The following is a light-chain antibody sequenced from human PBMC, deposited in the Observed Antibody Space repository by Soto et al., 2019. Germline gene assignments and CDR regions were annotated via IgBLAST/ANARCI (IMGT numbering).Light chain of an antibody. V-gene: IGLV2-14*01. CDR3: SSFTSRFTFNYI. Sequence: QSALTQPASASGSPGQSITISCTGTSSDVGGYNYVSWYQQHPGKAPKIIIYEVTNRPSGVSNRFSGSKSGNTASLTISGLQAEDDADYYCSSFTSRFTFNYIFGTGTKVTVL. CDR2: EVT. J-gene: IGLJ1*01. CDR1: SSDVGGYNY.